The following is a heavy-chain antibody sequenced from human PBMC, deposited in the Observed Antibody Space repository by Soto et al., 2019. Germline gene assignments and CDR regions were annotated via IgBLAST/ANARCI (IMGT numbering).Heavy chain of an antibody. CDR1: GGSITSANW. Sequence: QVQLQESGPGLVKPSGTLSLTCAVSGGSITSANWWTWVRQPPGGGLEWIGEISHSGITTYKASLKSRVTMLVDKTNNDVSLKLTSVTAADTAVYYFARVLRGWFDPWGQGTPVTVSS. V-gene: IGHV4-4*02. CDR3: ARVLRGWFDP. CDR2: ISHSGIT. J-gene: IGHJ5*02.